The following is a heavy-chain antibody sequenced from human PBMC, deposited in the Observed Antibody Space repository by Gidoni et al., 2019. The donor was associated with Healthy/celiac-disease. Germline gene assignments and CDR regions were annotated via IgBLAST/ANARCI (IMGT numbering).Heavy chain of an antibody. J-gene: IGHJ4*02. V-gene: IGHV4-39*01. CDR2: IYYGGST. D-gene: IGHD6-13*01. CDR1: GGSISSSSYN. CDR3: ARGDPPCSSSWSPFDY. Sequence: QLQLQHSGPGLVKPSETLSFTCTVSGGSISSSSYNWGWIREPPGKGLGGIGSIYYGGSTYYNPSLKSRVTISVDTSKNQFSLKLSSVTAADTAVYYCARGDPPCSSSWSPFDYWGQGTLVTVSS.